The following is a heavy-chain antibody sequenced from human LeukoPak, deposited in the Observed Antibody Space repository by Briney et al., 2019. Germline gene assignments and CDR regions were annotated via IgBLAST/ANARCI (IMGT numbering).Heavy chain of an antibody. CDR1: GFTFSSYG. D-gene: IGHD5-12*01. J-gene: IGHJ4*02. V-gene: IGHV3-30*02. CDR2: IRYDGSNK. Sequence: GGSLRLSCAASGFTFSSYGMHWVRQAPGKGLEWVAFIRYDGSNKYYADSVKGRFTISRDNSKNTLYLQMNSLRAEDTAVYYCARDQGGYDPVDYWGQGTLVTVSS. CDR3: ARDQGGYDPVDY.